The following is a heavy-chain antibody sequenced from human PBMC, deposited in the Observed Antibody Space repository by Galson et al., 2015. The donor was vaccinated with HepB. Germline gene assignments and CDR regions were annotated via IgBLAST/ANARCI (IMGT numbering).Heavy chain of an antibody. CDR2: IYPGDSDT. CDR3: ARPQAGIAVAGTSREYNWFDP. CDR1: GYSFTSYW. V-gene: IGHV5-51*01. D-gene: IGHD6-19*01. Sequence: QSGAEVKKPGESLKISCKGSGYSFTSYWIGWVRQMPGKGLEWMGIIYPGDSDTRYSPSFQGQVTISADKSISTAYLQWSSLKASDTAMYYCARPQAGIAVAGTSREYNWFDPWGQGTLVTVSS. J-gene: IGHJ5*02.